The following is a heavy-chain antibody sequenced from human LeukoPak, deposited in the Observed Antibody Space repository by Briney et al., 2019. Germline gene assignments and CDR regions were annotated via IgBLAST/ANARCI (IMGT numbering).Heavy chain of an antibody. CDR1: GGTFSSYA. V-gene: IGHV1-69*04. J-gene: IGHJ4*02. Sequence: GASVKVSCKASGGTFSSYAISWVRQAPGQGLEWMGRIIPILGIANYAQKFQVRVTITADKSTSTAYMELSSLRSEDTAVYYCARVEMATIYFDYWGQGTLVTVSS. D-gene: IGHD5-24*01. CDR2: IIPILGIA. CDR3: ARVEMATIYFDY.